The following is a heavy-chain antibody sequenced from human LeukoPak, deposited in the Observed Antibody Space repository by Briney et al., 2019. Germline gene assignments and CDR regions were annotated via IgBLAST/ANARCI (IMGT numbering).Heavy chain of an antibody. V-gene: IGHV4-34*01. D-gene: IGHD1-7*01. CDR3: ARGQTTVPDY. Sequence: SETLSLTCAVYGGSFSGYYWSWIRQPPGKGLEWIGEINHSGGTNYNPSLKSRVTISVDTSKNQFSLKLSSVTAADTAVYYCARGQTTVPDYWGQGTLVTVSS. CDR2: INHSGGT. J-gene: IGHJ4*02. CDR1: GGSFSGYY.